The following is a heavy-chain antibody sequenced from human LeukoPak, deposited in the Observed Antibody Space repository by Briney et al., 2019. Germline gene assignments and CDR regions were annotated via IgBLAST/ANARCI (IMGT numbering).Heavy chain of an antibody. Sequence: SVKVSCKASGGTFSSYAISWVRQAPGQGLEWMGGIIPIFGTANYAQKFQGRVTITADKSTSTAYMELSSLRSENTAVYYCARIQGYSYGLNWYFDLWGRGTLVTVSS. J-gene: IGHJ2*01. V-gene: IGHV1-69*06. CDR1: GGTFSSYA. D-gene: IGHD5-18*01. CDR3: ARIQGYSYGLNWYFDL. CDR2: IIPIFGTA.